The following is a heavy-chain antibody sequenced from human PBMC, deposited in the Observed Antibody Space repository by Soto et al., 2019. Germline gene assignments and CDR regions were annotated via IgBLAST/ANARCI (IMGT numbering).Heavy chain of an antibody. CDR2: INHSGST. CDR3: VRGYFDSSGYSYAYYYGMAV. V-gene: IGHV4-34*01. Sequence: SETLSLTCAVSGGSFSGYYWTWIRQPPHKGLEWIGEINHSGSTNYNPSLKSRLSISIDTSQSQFSLTLRSVTAADTAVYYCVRGYFDSSGYSYAYYYGMAVWGQGTTVTVSS. D-gene: IGHD3-22*01. CDR1: GGSFSGYY. J-gene: IGHJ6*02.